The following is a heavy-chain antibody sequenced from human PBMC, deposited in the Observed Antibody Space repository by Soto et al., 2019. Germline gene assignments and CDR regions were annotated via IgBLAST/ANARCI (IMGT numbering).Heavy chain of an antibody. CDR2: ISWNSGSI. V-gene: IGHV3-9*01. CDR1: GFTFDDYA. CDR3: AKDQPDESGYYYMDV. J-gene: IGHJ6*03. Sequence: GGSLRLSCAASGFTFDDYAMHWVRQAPGKGLEWVSGISWNSGSIGYADSVKGRFTISRDNAKNSLYLQMNSLRAEDTALYYCAKDQPDESGYYYMDVWGKGTTVTVSS.